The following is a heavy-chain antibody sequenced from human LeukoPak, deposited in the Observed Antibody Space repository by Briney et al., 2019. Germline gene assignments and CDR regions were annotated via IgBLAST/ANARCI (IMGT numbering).Heavy chain of an antibody. CDR1: GGSISSYY. D-gene: IGHD3-22*01. J-gene: IGHJ6*03. V-gene: IGHV4-4*07. CDR2: IYTSGGT. CDR3: ARDRYYDSSGYYYYYYMDV. Sequence: SETVSLTCTVSGGSISSYYWSWIRQPAGKGLEWIGRIYTSGGTNYNPSLKSRVTMSVDTSKNQFSLKLSSVTAADTAVYYCARDRYYDSSGYYYYYYMDVWGKGTTVTVSS.